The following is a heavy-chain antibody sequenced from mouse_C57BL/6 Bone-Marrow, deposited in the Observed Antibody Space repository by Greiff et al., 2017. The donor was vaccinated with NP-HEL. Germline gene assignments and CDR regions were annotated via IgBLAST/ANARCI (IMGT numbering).Heavy chain of an antibody. J-gene: IGHJ3*01. Sequence: VQLQQSGAELARPGASVKLSCKASGYTFTSYGIRWVKQRTGQGLEWIGEIYPRSGNTYYDEKFKGKATLTADKSYSTAYMDLRSLTSEDAAIYFCASGTGTRCAYWGQGTLVTVSA. CDR1: GYTFTSYG. D-gene: IGHD4-1*01. CDR3: ASGTGTRCAY. V-gene: IGHV1-81*01. CDR2: IYPRSGNT.